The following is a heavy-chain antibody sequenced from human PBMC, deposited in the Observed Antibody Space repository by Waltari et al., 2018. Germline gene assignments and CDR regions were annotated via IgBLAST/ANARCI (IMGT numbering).Heavy chain of an antibody. J-gene: IGHJ4*02. V-gene: IGHV3-7*01. CDR3: ARDFSYGRTDY. CDR1: GFTFSDAW. Sequence: EVQLVESGGGLVQPGEPLTLSCTASGFTFSDAWMSWVRQAPGKGLEWVANIKVDGSGKNYVGSVKGRFTIFRDNAKNSLYLQMSSLRAEDTGVYYCARDFSYGRTDYWGQGALVTVSS. D-gene: IGHD1-1*01. CDR2: IKVDGSGK.